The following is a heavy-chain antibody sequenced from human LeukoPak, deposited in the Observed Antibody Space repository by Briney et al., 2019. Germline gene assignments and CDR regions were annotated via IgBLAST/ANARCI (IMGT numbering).Heavy chain of an antibody. J-gene: IGHJ4*02. CDR3: ARQLGYCTDGSCYFDY. V-gene: IGHV3-23*01. D-gene: IGHD2-15*01. Sequence: PGGSLILSCSASGFTFNSYAMSWVRQASGRGLQWLSAISTSGGDTYYADSVEGRFTISRDNSRNTLHLQMNSLRAEDTAVYFCARQLGYCTDGSCYFDYWGQGTLVTVSS. CDR2: ISTSGGDT. CDR1: GFTFNSYA.